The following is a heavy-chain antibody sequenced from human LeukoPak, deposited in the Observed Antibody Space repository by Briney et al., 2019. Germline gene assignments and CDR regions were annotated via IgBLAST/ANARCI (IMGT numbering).Heavy chain of an antibody. CDR3: ARGDVMVVAATLNY. J-gene: IGHJ4*02. D-gene: IGHD2-15*01. CDR1: GLTFSSYA. CDR2: ISNNGGST. V-gene: IGHV3-64*01. Sequence: PGGSLRLSCAASGLTFSSYAMHWVRQAPGKGLEYVSGISNNGGSTFYANSVKGRFTISRDNSQNTLYLQMGSLRPEDMAVYYCARGDVMVVAATLNYWGQGTLVTVSS.